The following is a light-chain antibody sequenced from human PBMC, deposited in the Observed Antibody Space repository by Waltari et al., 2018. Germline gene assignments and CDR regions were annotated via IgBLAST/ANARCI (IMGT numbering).Light chain of an antibody. V-gene: IGLV2-14*01. CDR1: SNDVGSYNH. CDR2: EVS. CDR3: SSYTTSSTLGV. Sequence: QSALTQPASVSGSPGQSITISCTGTSNDVGSYNHVSWYQHHPGKAPKVMIYEVSNRPSGVSNRFSGSKSANTASLTISGLQAEDEADYYCSSYTTSSTLGVFGGGTKLTVL. J-gene: IGLJ3*02.